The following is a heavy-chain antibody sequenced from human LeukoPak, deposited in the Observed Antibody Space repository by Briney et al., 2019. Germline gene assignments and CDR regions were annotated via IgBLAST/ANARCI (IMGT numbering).Heavy chain of an antibody. J-gene: IGHJ5*02. CDR2: ISDSGDRT. CDR1: GFTFSSYA. CDR3: ARDRGYYDSSGYYYL. V-gene: IGHV3-23*01. Sequence: PGGSLRLSCAASGFTFSSYAMSWVRQAPGKGLEWVSGISDSGDRTQYADSVKGRFTISRDNSKNTLYLQMNSLRAEDTAVYYCARDRGYYDSSGYYYLWGQGTLVTVSS. D-gene: IGHD3-22*01.